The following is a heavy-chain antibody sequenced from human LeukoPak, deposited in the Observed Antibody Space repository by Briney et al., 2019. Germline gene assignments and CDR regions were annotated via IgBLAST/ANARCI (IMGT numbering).Heavy chain of an antibody. V-gene: IGHV3-64*01. CDR2: ISSNGGST. J-gene: IGHJ4*02. Sequence: GGSLRLSCAASGFTFDDYAMHWVRQAPGKGLEYVSAISSNGGSTYYANSVKGRFTISRDNSKNTLYLQMGSLRAEDMAVYYCARWGHSSGFDYWGQGTLVTVSS. CDR3: ARWGHSSGFDY. CDR1: GFTFDDYA. D-gene: IGHD6-19*01.